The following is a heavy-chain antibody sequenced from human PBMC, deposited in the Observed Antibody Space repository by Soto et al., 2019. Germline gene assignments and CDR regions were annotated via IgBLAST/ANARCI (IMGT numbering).Heavy chain of an antibody. CDR2: IYYSGST. CDR3: ARYCSGGSCYSKHSIFDY. D-gene: IGHD2-15*01. Sequence: SETLSLTCTVSGGSISSGGYYWSWIRQHPGKGLEWIGYIYYSGSTYYNPSLKSRVTISVDTSKNQFSLKLSSVTAADTAVYYCARYCSGGSCYSKHSIFDYWGQGTLVTVSS. CDR1: GGSISSGGYY. V-gene: IGHV4-31*03. J-gene: IGHJ4*02.